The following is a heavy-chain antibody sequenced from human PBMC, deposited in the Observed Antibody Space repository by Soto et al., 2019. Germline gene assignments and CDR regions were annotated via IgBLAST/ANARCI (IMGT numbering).Heavy chain of an antibody. V-gene: IGHV4-34*01. Sequence: KTSETLSLTCAVYGGSFSGYYWSWIRQPPGKGLEWIGEINHSGSTNYNPSLKSRVTISVDTSKNQFSLKLSSVTAADTAVYYCARDRGTYYYYYGMDVWGQGTTVTVSS. CDR1: GGSFSGYY. CDR3: ARDRGTYYYYYGMDV. CDR2: INHSGST. J-gene: IGHJ6*02. D-gene: IGHD3-10*01.